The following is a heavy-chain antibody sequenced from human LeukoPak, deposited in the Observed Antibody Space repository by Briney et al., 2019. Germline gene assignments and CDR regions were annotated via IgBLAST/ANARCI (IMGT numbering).Heavy chain of an antibody. CDR2: IYTSGST. D-gene: IGHD6-6*01. Sequence: PSETLSLTCTVSGGSISSGNYYWSWIRQPAGKGLEWIGRIYTSGSTNYNPSLKSRVTISVDTSKNQFSLRLSSVTAADTAVYYCARTRLVVDYWGQGALVTVSS. J-gene: IGHJ4*02. CDR1: GGSISSGNYY. CDR3: ARTRLVVDY. V-gene: IGHV4-61*02.